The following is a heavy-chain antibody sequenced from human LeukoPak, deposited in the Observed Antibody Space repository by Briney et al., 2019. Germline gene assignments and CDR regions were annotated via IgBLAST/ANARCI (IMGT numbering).Heavy chain of an antibody. CDR2: IYYSGST. D-gene: IGHD3-22*01. Sequence: PSETLSLTCTVSGGSISSSSYYWGWIRQPPGKGLEWIGSIYYSGSTYYNPSLKSRVTISVDTSKNQFSLKLSSVTAADTAVYYCARDGGDYYDSSGCFDYWGQGTLVTVSS. J-gene: IGHJ4*02. CDR1: GGSISSSSYY. V-gene: IGHV4-39*07. CDR3: ARDGGDYYDSSGCFDY.